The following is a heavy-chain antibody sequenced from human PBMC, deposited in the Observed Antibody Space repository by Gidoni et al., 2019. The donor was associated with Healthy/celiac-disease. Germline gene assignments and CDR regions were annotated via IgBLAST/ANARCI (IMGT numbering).Heavy chain of an antibody. Sequence: QVQLVESGGGVVQPGSSLRVSCAASGFTFSSYGMHWVRQAPGKGLEWVAVISYDGSNKYYADSVKGRFTIARDNSKNTLYLQMNSLRAEDTAVYYCAKELYYDSSGLDYWGQGTLVTVSS. D-gene: IGHD3-22*01. V-gene: IGHV3-30*18. CDR3: AKELYYDSSGLDY. J-gene: IGHJ4*02. CDR1: GFTFSSYG. CDR2: ISYDGSNK.